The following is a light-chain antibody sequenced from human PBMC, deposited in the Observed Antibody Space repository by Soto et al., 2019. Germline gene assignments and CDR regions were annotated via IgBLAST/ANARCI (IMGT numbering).Light chain of an antibody. Sequence: DIQMTQSPSTLSASVGDRVTITCRASQSISSWLAWYQQKPGKAPKLPIFDASSLESGTPSRFSGRRSGTQFTLTIDGLQPDDFATYFCQQYDNYKPLTFGGGTKVDI. J-gene: IGKJ4*01. CDR1: QSISSW. CDR2: DAS. CDR3: QQYDNYKPLT. V-gene: IGKV1-5*01.